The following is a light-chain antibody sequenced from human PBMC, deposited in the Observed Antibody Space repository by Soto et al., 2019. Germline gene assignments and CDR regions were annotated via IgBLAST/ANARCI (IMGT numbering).Light chain of an antibody. V-gene: IGLV2-11*01. CDR1: SSDVGGYNY. CDR2: DVS. Sequence: QSALTQPRSVSGSPGQSVTISCTGTSSDVGGYNYVSWYQQHPGKAPKLMIYDVSKRPSGVPDRFSGSKSGNTASLTISGLQAEDEADYYCCSYAANCWIFGGGTKLTVL. J-gene: IGLJ2*01. CDR3: CSYAANCWI.